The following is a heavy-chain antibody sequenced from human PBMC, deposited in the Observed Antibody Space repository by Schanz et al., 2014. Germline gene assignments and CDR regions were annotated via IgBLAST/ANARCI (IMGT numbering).Heavy chain of an antibody. CDR2: IRYDGNSK. V-gene: IGHV3-30*02. Sequence: QVQLVESGGGVVQPGGSLRLSCAASGFTFSSYGMHWVRQAPGKGLEWVAFIRYDGNSKYYADSVKGRFTISRDNSKDTLYLQVNSLRAEDTAVYYCARPLGPNYYYYGLDVWGQGTTVTVSS. CDR1: GFTFSSYG. J-gene: IGHJ6*02. CDR3: ARPLGPNYYYYGLDV.